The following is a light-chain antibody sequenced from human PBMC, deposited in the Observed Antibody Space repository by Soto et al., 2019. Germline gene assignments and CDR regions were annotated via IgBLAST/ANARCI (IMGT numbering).Light chain of an antibody. Sequence: DIQMTQSPSTLSASVGDRVTITCRASQSISSWLAWYQQKPGKAPKLLIYKASSLESGVPSRFSGSGSGTEFTLTISSLQPDDTATYYCQQYNSYPYTFGQGTKLEIK. CDR2: KAS. CDR3: QQYNSYPYT. J-gene: IGKJ2*01. V-gene: IGKV1-5*03. CDR1: QSISSW.